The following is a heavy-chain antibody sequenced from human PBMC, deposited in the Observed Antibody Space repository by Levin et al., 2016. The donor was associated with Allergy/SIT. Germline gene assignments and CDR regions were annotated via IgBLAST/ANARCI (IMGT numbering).Heavy chain of an antibody. J-gene: IGHJ3*02. D-gene: IGHD3-16*01. CDR2: INHSGST. CDR1: GGSFSGYY. CDR3: ARDGRGSTHAFDI. V-gene: IGHV4-34*01. Sequence: SETLSLTCAVYGGSFSGYYWSWIRQPPGKGLEWIGEINHSGSTNYNPSLKSRVTISVDTSKNQFSLKLSSVTAADTAVYYCARDGRGSTHAFDIWGQGTMVTVSS.